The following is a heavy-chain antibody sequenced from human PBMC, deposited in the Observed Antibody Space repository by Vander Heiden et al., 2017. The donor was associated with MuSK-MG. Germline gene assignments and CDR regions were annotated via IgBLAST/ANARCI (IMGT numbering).Heavy chain of an antibody. CDR1: GGTFNNYA. V-gene: IGHV1-69*01. J-gene: IGHJ4*02. CDR3: ARYGYNYGEIDY. D-gene: IGHD5-18*01. Sequence: QVQLVQSGAEVKKPGSSVRDSCKASGGTFNNYAIGWVRQAPGQGLEWMGGIIPIFTTTHYAQKFQGRVTITADESTSTAYMELSSLRSEDTAVYFCARYGYNYGEIDYWGQGTLVTVSS. CDR2: IIPIFTTT.